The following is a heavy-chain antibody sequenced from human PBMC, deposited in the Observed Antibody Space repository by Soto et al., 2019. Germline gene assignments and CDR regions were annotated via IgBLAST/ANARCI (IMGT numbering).Heavy chain of an antibody. CDR3: ARDAPDYSSGWFPIDP. D-gene: IGHD6-19*01. Sequence: ASVKVSCKASGYTFTSYGISWVRQAPGQGLEWMGWISAYNGNTNYAQKLQGRVTMTTDTSTSTAYMELRSLRSDDTAVYYCARDAPDYSSGWFPIDPWGQGTLVTVSS. CDR1: GYTFTSYG. V-gene: IGHV1-18*01. CDR2: ISAYNGNT. J-gene: IGHJ5*02.